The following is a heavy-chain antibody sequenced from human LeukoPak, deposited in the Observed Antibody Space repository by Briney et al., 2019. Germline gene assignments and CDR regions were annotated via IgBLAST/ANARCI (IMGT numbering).Heavy chain of an antibody. Sequence: SETLSLTCTVYGGSISSSSYYWGWIRQPPGKGLEWIGSIYYSGSTYYNPSLKSRVTIAVETSKNQFSLKLSSVTAADTAVYYCARHVSVTMVRGVIIDYWGQGTLVTVSS. J-gene: IGHJ4*02. D-gene: IGHD3-10*01. CDR3: ARHVSVTMVRGVIIDY. V-gene: IGHV4-39*01. CDR1: GGSISSSSYY. CDR2: IYYSGST.